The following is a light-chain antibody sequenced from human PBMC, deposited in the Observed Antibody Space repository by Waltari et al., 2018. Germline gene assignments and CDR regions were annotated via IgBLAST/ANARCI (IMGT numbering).Light chain of an antibody. CDR2: DVT. CDR1: RSDIGA. Sequence: QSALTQPPSASGSPGQSVTISCTGARSDIGAVPRYQHHPGKAPKLMIYDVTKRPSGVPDRFSGSGSGNTASLTVSGLQPEDEADYYCTSDAGSNSNSFYVFGTGTKVTVL. V-gene: IGLV2-8*01. J-gene: IGLJ1*01. CDR3: TSDAGSNSNSFYV.